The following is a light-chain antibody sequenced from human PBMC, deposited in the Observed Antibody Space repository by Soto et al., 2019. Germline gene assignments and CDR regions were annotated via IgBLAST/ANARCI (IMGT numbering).Light chain of an antibody. CDR3: CSYAGASTYVV. CDR2: EGS. J-gene: IGLJ2*01. Sequence: SVLTQPASVSGSPGQSITISCSGTSSDVGTYNLVSWYQQHPGKAPKLMIYEGSKRPSGVSDRFSGSKSGIAASLTISGLQPDDEAEYYCCSYAGASTYVVFGGGTKLTVL. V-gene: IGLV2-23*01. CDR1: SSDVGTYNL.